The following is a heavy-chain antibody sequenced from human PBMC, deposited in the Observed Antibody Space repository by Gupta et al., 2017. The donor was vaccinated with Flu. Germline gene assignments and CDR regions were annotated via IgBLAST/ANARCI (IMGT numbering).Heavy chain of an antibody. J-gene: IGHJ4*02. CDR1: GFTFSSYG. V-gene: IGHV3-33*01. CDR2: IWYDGSNK. D-gene: IGHD3-22*01. CDR3: AREDYDSSGYYYVGY. Sequence: QVQLVESGGGVVQPGRSLRLSCAASGFTFSSYGLPWVRQAPGKGLEWVAVIWYDGSNKYYADSVKGRFTISRDNSKNTLYLQMNSLRAEDTAVYYCAREDYDSSGYYYVGYWGQGTLVTVSS.